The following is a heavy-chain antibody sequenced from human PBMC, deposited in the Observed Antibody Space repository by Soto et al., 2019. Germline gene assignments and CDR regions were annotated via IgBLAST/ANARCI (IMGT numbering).Heavy chain of an antibody. CDR1: GYGFTTYG. CDR3: ARGRYGDF. V-gene: IGHV1-18*01. CDR2: ISAHNGNT. D-gene: IGHD1-1*01. Sequence: QAHLVQSGAEVKKPGASVKVSCKGSGYGFTTYGITWVRQAPGQGLEWMAWISAHNGNTNYAQKLQGRVTVTRDTPTSTAYMELRSLRSDDTAVYYCARGRYGDFWGQGALVTVSS. J-gene: IGHJ4*02.